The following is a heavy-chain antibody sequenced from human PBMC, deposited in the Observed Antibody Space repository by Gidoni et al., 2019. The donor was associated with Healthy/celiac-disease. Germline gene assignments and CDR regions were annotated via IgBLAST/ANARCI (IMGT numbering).Heavy chain of an antibody. V-gene: IGHV3-9*03. CDR2: ISWNSGSI. CDR1: VFTFDDYA. J-gene: IGHJ4*02. D-gene: IGHD5-18*01. CDR3: ASSGYSYSASVDY. Sequence: EVQLVESGGGVVQPGRSLRLSFAASVFTFDDYAMHWVRQAPGKGLEWVSGISWNSGSIGYADSVKGRFTISRDNAKNSLYLQMNSLRAEDMALYYCASSGYSYSASVDYWGQGTLVTVS.